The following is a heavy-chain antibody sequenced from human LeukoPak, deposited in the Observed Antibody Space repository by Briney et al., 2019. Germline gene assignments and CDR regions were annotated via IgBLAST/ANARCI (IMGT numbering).Heavy chain of an antibody. Sequence: GGSLRLSCAASGFTFSSYWMHWVRQAPGKGLVWVSRINSDGSSTSYADSVKGRFTISRDNAKNTLYLQMNSLRAEDTAVYYCARGVGAYQPYDYWGQGTLVTVSS. CDR3: ARGVGAYQPYDY. CDR2: INSDGSST. D-gene: IGHD2-2*01. CDR1: GFTFSSYW. V-gene: IGHV3-74*01. J-gene: IGHJ4*02.